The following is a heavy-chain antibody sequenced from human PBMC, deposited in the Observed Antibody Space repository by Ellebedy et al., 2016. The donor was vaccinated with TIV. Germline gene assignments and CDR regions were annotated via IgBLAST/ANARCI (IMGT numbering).Heavy chain of an antibody. V-gene: IGHV3-66*01. Sequence: GESLKISCAASGFTVSSNYMSWVRQAPGKGLEWVSVIYSGGSTYYADSVKGRFTISRDNSKNTLYLQMNSLRAEDTAVYYCARDYDQQEYYFDYWGQGTLVTVSS. D-gene: IGHD3-22*01. CDR2: IYSGGST. J-gene: IGHJ4*02. CDR3: ARDYDQQEYYFDY. CDR1: GFTVSSNY.